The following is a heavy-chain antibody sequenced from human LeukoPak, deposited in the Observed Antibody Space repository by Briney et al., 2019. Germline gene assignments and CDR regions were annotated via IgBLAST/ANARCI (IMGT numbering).Heavy chain of an antibody. D-gene: IGHD4-17*01. CDR3: ARGRVTTLHYFDY. CDR2: TRNKANSYTT. J-gene: IGHJ4*02. CDR1: GFTFSDHC. Sequence: GGSLRLSCAASGFTFSDHCMDWVRQAPGKGLEWIGRTRNKANSYTTEYAASVKGRFTISRDDSKNSLYLQMNSLKTEDTAVYYCARGRVTTLHYFDYWGQGTLVTVSS. V-gene: IGHV3-72*01.